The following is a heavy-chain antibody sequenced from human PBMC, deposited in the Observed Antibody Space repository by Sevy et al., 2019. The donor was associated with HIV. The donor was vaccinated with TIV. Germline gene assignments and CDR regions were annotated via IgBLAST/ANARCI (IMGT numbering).Heavy chain of an antibody. CDR2: IKTKTEGGTT. J-gene: IGHJ4*02. V-gene: IGHV3-15*05. Sequence: GGSLRLSCVLSGFTFSNTRMSWVRQAPGKGLEWVGRIKTKTEGGTTDYGEPVKGRFTISRDDSRNTLYLQMNSLRTEDTAVCYCNTDYGRDPLIHFDYWGQGTLVTVSS. CDR1: GFTFSNTR. CDR3: NTDYGRDPLIHFDY. D-gene: IGHD1-26*01.